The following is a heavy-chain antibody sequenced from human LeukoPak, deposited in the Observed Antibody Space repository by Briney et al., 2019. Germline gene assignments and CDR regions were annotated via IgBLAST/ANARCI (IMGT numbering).Heavy chain of an antibody. J-gene: IGHJ4*02. D-gene: IGHD5-24*01. Sequence: GGSLRLSCAASGFTVSSNYMSWVRQAPGKGLEWVSVIYSGGSTYYADSVKGRFTISRDNSKNTLYLQMNSLRAEDTAVCYCASGGQRDGYNLGYWGQGTLVTVSS. V-gene: IGHV3-53*01. CDR1: GFTVSSNY. CDR3: ASGGQRDGYNLGY. CDR2: IYSGGST.